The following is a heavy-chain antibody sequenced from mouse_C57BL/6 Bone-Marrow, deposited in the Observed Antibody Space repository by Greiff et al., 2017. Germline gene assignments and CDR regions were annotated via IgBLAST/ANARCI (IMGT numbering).Heavy chain of an antibody. V-gene: IGHV1-69*01. CDR1: GYTFTSYW. J-gene: IGHJ1*03. D-gene: IGHD2-3*01. Sequence: QVQLQQPGAELVMPGASVKLSCKASGYTFTSYWMHWVKQRPGQGLEWIGEIDPSDSYTNYNQKFKGKSTLTVDKSSSTAYMQLSSLTSEDSAVYYCARPIYDGYPGYVDVWGTGTAVTVSA. CDR2: IDPSDSYT. CDR3: ARPIYDGYPGYVDV.